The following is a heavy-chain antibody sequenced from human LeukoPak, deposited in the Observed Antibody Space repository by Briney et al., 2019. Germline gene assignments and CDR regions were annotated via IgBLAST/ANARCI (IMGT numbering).Heavy chain of an antibody. Sequence: PSETLSLTCTVSGGSISSYYWSWIRQPPGKGLEWIGYIYYSGSTNYSPSLTSRVTISVDTSKNQFSLKLSSVTAADTAVYYCARDSNPRGYSSGWSTYYYYYGMDVWGQGTTVTVSS. CDR3: ARDSNPRGYSSGWSTYYYYYGMDV. CDR1: GGSISSYY. D-gene: IGHD6-19*01. CDR2: IYYSGST. J-gene: IGHJ6*02. V-gene: IGHV4-59*01.